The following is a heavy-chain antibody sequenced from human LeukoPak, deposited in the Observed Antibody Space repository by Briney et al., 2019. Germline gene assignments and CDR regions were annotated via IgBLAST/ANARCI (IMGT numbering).Heavy chain of an antibody. J-gene: IGHJ4*02. D-gene: IGHD3-22*01. V-gene: IGHV3-73*01. CDR3: TSPGYYDNSGDFVY. CDR2: IRSKANSYAT. CDR1: GFTFSGSA. Sequence: PGGSLRLSCAASGFTFSGSAMHWVRQASGKGLEWVGRIRSKANSYATAYAASVKGRFTISRDDSKNTAYLQMNSLRTEDTAVYYCTSPGYYDNSGDFVYWGQGTLVTVSS.